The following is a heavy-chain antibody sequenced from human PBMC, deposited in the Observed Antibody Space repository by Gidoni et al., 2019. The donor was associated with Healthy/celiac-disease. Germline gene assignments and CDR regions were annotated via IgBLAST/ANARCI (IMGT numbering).Heavy chain of an antibody. CDR2: ISGSGGRT. CDR3: AKESWGHCDY. CDR1: GLSFSSYA. J-gene: IGHJ4*02. V-gene: IGHV3-23*01. Sequence: EVQLLESGGGLVQPGGSLRLACAASGLSFSSYAMRWVRQAPGKGLEWVSAISGSGGRTYYADSVKGRFTIYRDTSKNTLYRQMNSLRAEDTGVYYFAKESWGHCDYWGQGTLVTVSS. D-gene: IGHD3-16*01.